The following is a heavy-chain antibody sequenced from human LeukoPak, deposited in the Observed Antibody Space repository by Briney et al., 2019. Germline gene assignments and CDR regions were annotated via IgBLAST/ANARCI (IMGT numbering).Heavy chain of an antibody. Sequence: PGRSLRLSCAASGFTFSSYAMHWVRQAPGKGLEWVAVISYDGSNKYYADSVKGRFTISRDNSKNTLYLQMNSLRAEDTAVYYCARVWSSWDEGSWFDPWGQGTLVTVSS. CDR2: ISYDGSNK. V-gene: IGHV3-30-3*01. J-gene: IGHJ5*02. CDR3: ARVWSSWDEGSWFDP. D-gene: IGHD6-13*01. CDR1: GFTFSSYA.